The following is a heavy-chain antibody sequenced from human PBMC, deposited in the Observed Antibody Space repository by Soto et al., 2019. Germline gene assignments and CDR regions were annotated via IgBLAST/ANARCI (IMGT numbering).Heavy chain of an antibody. CDR1: GFAVSNYG. CDR3: EGAWD. D-gene: IGHD1-26*01. CDR2: IGGSGGGT. Sequence: EVQLLESGGDLVQPGGSLRLSCAASGFAVSNYGMSWVRQAPGKGLEWVSGIGGSGGGTYYADSVKGRFTISRDNSRNTLYLEMHSLRAEDTAVYSCEGAWDWGQGTLVTVSS. V-gene: IGHV3-23*01. J-gene: IGHJ4*02.